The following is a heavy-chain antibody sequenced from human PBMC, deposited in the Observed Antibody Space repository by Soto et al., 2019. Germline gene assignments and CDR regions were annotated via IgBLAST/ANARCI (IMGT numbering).Heavy chain of an antibody. CDR2: ISSSGSYT. CDR1: GFIFSDYY. V-gene: IGHV3-11*05. J-gene: IGHJ4*02. Sequence: QVQLVESGGGLVKPGGSLRLSCAGSGFIFSDYYMSWIRQAPGKRLEWISQISSSGSYTNYEDSVKGRFTISRDSVQNSVHLQMHSLSPEDTDVYYCARDRGYYDSSCYYNDYWGQGTLVTVSS. CDR3: ARDRGYYDSSCYYNDY. D-gene: IGHD3-22*01.